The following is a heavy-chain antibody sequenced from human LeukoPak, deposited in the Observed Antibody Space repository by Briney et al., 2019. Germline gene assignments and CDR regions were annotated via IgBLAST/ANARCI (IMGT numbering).Heavy chain of an antibody. V-gene: IGHV4-34*01. CDR1: GGSFSGYY. Sequence: SETLSLTCAVYGGSFSGYYWSWIRQPPGKGLEWIGEINHSGSTNYNPSLKSRVTISVDTSKNQFSLKLSSVTAADTAVYYCATSRCGELGTNNDYWGQETLVTGSS. CDR3: ATSRCGELGTNNDY. D-gene: IGHD3-10*01. CDR2: INHSGST. J-gene: IGHJ4*02.